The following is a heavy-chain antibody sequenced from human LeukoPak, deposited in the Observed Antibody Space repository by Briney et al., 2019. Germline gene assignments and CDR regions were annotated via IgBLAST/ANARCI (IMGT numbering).Heavy chain of an antibody. J-gene: IGHJ6*02. V-gene: IGHV1-69*13. D-gene: IGHD3-16*01. Sequence: SVKVSCKASGYAFTSYGISWVRQAPGQGLEWMGGIIPIFGTANYAQKFQGRVTITADESTSTAYMELSSLRSEDTAVYYCAREPLISLGYYGMDVWGQGTTVTVSS. CDR3: AREPLISLGYYGMDV. CDR1: GYAFTSYG. CDR2: IIPIFGTA.